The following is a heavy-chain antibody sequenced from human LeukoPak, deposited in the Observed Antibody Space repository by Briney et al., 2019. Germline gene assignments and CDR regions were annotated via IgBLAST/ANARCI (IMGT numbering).Heavy chain of an antibody. J-gene: IGHJ4*02. CDR2: IKQDGSEK. Sequence: GGSLRLSCAASGFTFRSYWMSWVRQAPGKGLEWVANIKQDGSEKYYVDSVKGRFTISRDNAKNSLYLQMNSLRAEDTAVYYCARGGKITMVRGVISFDYWGQGTLVTVSS. CDR1: GFTFRSYW. D-gene: IGHD3-10*01. CDR3: ARGGKITMVRGVISFDY. V-gene: IGHV3-7*01.